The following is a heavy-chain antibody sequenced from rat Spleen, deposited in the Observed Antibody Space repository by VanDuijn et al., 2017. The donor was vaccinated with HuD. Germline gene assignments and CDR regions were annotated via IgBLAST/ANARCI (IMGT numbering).Heavy chain of an antibody. CDR3: TRRETSFDY. V-gene: IGHV5S13*01. CDR1: GFTFNNYG. J-gene: IGHJ2*01. CDR2: ISTGGTGT. Sequence: EVQLVESGGGLVQPGRSLKLSCAASGFTFNNYGMAWVRQTPTKGLEWVASISTGGTGTYYRDSVKGRFTISRDNTKSTLYLQVDGLTSEDTASYYCTRRETSFDYWGQGVMVIVSS.